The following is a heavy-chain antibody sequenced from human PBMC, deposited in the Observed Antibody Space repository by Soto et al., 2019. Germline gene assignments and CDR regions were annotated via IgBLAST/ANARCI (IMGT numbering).Heavy chain of an antibody. CDR1: CYSFTSYG. CDR3: ARDNGFGESDV. CDR2: VRAYNGNT. Sequence: QVQLVQSGAEVQKPGASVKVSCKASCYSFTSYGISCVRQAPGQGLEWMGWVRAYNGNTNYAKKLQGRVTMTTDTSTSTAYMELRSLRSDDKAVYYGARDNGFGESDVWGQGTTVTVSS. D-gene: IGHD3-10*01. J-gene: IGHJ6*02. V-gene: IGHV1-18*01.